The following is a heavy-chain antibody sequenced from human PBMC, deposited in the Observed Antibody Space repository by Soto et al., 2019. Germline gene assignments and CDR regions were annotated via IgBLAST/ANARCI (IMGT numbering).Heavy chain of an antibody. J-gene: IGHJ6*02. D-gene: IGHD2-15*01. Sequence: GASVKVSCKTSGGTFSSFAISWVRQAPGQGLEWMGGIIPIFETANYAQKFQGRVTITADEITGTAYMELRSLGSEDTGVYYCARHLEVVVLGVDHYYYYGMVVWGQGTTVTVSS. CDR3: ARHLEVVVLGVDHYYYYGMVV. CDR1: GGTFSSFA. V-gene: IGHV1-69*13. CDR2: IIPIFETA.